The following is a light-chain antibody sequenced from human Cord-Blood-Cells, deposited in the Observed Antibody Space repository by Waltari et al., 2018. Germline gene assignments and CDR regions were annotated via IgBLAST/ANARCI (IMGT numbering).Light chain of an antibody. CDR2: LGS. Sequence: EIVITQSPLSLPVTPGEPASISCRFIQSLLHSNGYNYLDWYLQKPGQSPQLLIYLGSNRASGVPDRFSGSGSGTDFTLKISRVEAEDVGVYYCMQALQTPLTFGGGTKVEIK. V-gene: IGKV2-28*01. CDR3: MQALQTPLT. CDR1: QSLLHSNGYNY. J-gene: IGKJ4*01.